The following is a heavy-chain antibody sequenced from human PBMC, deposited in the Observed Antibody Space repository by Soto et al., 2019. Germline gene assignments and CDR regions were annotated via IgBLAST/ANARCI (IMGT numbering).Heavy chain of an antibody. CDR3: ARDLAYYYDSGSYLDY. J-gene: IGHJ4*02. D-gene: IGHD3-10*01. CDR2: IYYSGST. CDR1: GGSISSYY. Sequence: SETLSLTCTVSGGSISSYYWSWIRQPPGKGLEWIGYIYYSGSTNYNPSLKSRVTISVDTSKNQFSLKLSSVTAADTAVYYCARDLAYYYDSGSYLDYWGQGTLVTVSS. V-gene: IGHV4-59*01.